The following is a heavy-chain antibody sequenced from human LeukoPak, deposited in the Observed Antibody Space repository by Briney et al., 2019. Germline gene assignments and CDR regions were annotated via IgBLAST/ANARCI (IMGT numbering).Heavy chain of an antibody. V-gene: IGHV4-38-2*02. J-gene: IGHJ3*02. CDR3: ARVGRFHDAFDI. CDR2: IYHSGST. CDR1: GYSISSGYY. Sequence: PSETLSLTCTVSGYSISSGYYWGWIRQPPGKGLEWIGSIYHSGSTYYNPSLKSRVTISVDTSKNQFSLKLSSVTAADTAVYYCARVGRFHDAFDIWGQGTMVTVSS.